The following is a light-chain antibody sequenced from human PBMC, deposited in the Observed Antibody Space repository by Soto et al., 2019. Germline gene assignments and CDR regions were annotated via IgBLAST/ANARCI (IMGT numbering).Light chain of an antibody. Sequence: EIVLTQSPGTLSLSPGERATLSCRASQSVSSSLAWYQQKPGQAPRLLIYGASSRATGIPDRFSGSGSGTAFTLTISRLELEDVAVYYCQQYGSSPRTFGQGTKVEIK. CDR2: GAS. V-gene: IGKV3-20*01. CDR3: QQYGSSPRT. CDR1: QSVSSS. J-gene: IGKJ1*01.